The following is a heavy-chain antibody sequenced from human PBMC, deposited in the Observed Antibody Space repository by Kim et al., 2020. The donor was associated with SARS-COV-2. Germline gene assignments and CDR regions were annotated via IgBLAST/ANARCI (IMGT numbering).Heavy chain of an antibody. J-gene: IGHJ5*02. Sequence: GESLKISCKGSGYSFTSYWISWVRQMPGKGLEWMGRIDPSDSYTNYSPSFQGHVTISADKSISTAYLQLSSLKASDTAMYYCARQGGSYIKAWGQGTLVTVSS. D-gene: IGHD1-26*01. CDR3: ARQGGSYIKA. V-gene: IGHV5-10-1*01. CDR1: GYSFTSYW. CDR2: IDPSDSYT.